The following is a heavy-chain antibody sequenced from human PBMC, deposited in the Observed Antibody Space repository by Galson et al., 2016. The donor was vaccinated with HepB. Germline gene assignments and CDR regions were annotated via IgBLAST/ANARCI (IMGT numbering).Heavy chain of an antibody. D-gene: IGHD2-21*01. V-gene: IGHV3-9*01. CDR2: ISWNSGNT. J-gene: IGHJ4*02. CDR1: GFTFDDYA. Sequence: SLRLSCAASGFTFDDYAMHWVRQAPGKGLEWVSGISWNSGNTGYADSVKGRFTISRDNTKNSLFLQMNSLRGDDTAVYYCARDATRGGDFDYWAQGTLVTVSP. CDR3: ARDATRGGDFDY.